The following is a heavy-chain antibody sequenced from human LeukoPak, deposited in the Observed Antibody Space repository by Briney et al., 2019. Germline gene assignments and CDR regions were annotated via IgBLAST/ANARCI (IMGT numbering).Heavy chain of an antibody. J-gene: IGHJ5*02. CDR1: GYSISSGYY. V-gene: IGHV4-38-2*02. Sequence: KPSETLSLTCTVSGYSISSGYYWGWIRQPPGKGLESIGSIYHSGSTYYNPSLKSRVTISVDTSKNQFSLKLSSVTAADTAVYYCARGTIGGDSLAGWFDPWGQGTLVTVSS. CDR2: IYHSGST. D-gene: IGHD2-21*02. CDR3: ARGTIGGDSLAGWFDP.